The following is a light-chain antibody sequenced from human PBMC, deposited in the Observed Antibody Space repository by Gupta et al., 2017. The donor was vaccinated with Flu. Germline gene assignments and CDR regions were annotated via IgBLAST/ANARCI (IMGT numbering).Light chain of an antibody. J-gene: IGKJ2*01. CDR3: QQDCISVYT. CDR1: QSVNNNL. CDR2: GAS. V-gene: IGKV3-20*01. Sequence: EIVLTQSPGTLSLSPGERATLSCRASQSVNNNLLTWYQQKPGQAPRLLIYGASSRATGIPDRFSGSGSGTDFTLTIRSLEPEDFAVYYCQQDCISVYTFGPGTRLEIK.